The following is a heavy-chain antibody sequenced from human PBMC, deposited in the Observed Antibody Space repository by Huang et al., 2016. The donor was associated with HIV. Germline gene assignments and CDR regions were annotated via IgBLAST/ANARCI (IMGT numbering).Heavy chain of an antibody. V-gene: IGHV3-30*18. CDR1: GFKLSGFG. CDR3: AKESRWFADFDH. CDR2: ISYDGRSQ. Sequence: QVHLVESGGGVVQPGGSLRLSCAASGFKLSGFGMHWVRQAAEKGVGWVAVISYDGRSQFYTDSVKGRFTISRDNSDNTLSLQMKGLRPDDTAVYYCAKESRWFADFDHWGQGVLVSVSS. D-gene: IGHD3-10*01. J-gene: IGHJ4*02.